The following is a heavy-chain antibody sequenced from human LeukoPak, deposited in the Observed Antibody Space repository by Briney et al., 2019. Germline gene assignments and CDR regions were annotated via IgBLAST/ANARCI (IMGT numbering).Heavy chain of an antibody. V-gene: IGHV3-30-3*01. CDR1: GFTFSSYA. J-gene: IGHJ4*02. D-gene: IGHD3-22*01. Sequence: GRSLRLSCAASGFTFSSYAMHWVRQAPGKGLEWVAVISYDGSNKYYADSVKGRFTISRDNAKNSLYLQMNSLRAEDTAVYYCARELYYYDSSGYPAFDYWGQGTLVTVSS. CDR2: ISYDGSNK. CDR3: ARELYYYDSSGYPAFDY.